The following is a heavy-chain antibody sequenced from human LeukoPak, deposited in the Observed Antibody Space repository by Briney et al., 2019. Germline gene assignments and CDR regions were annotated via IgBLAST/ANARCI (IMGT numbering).Heavy chain of an antibody. J-gene: IGHJ6*04. V-gene: IGHV4-61*01. CDR2: IYYSAST. CDR1: GGSVSSGSYY. Sequence: SETLSLTCTVSGGSVSSGSYYWSWIRQPPGKGLEWIGYIYYSASTNYNPSLKSRVTISVDTSKNQFSLKLSSVTAVDTAVYYCARDTAGTYYYYYGMDVWGKGTTVTVSS. CDR3: ARDTAGTYYYYYGMDV. D-gene: IGHD6-19*01.